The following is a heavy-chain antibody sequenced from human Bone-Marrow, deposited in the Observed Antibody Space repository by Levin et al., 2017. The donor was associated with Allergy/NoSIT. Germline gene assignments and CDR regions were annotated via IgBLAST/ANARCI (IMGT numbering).Heavy chain of an antibody. D-gene: IGHD4-17*01. CDR3: ARVSDVDYGDDEVEYYYGLDV. CDR2: INGDGSTT. V-gene: IGHV3-74*01. J-gene: IGHJ6*02. CDR1: GFTFSSYW. Sequence: ETLSLTCAASGFTFSSYWMHWVRQVPGKGLVWVSRINGDGSTTTYADSVKGRFTSSRDNAKNTQYLQMNSLRAEDTAVYYCARVSDVDYGDDEVEYYYGLDVWGQGTTVTVSS.